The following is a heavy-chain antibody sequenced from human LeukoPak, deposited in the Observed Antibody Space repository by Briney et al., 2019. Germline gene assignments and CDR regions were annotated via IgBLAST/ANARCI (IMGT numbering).Heavy chain of an antibody. CDR3: ARARGSSGWFDY. CDR1: GHSLTSHW. D-gene: IGHD6-19*01. CDR2: IYLGDSDT. Sequence: GESLKISCKGSGHSLTSHWIGWVRQMPGKGLEWMGIIYLGDSDTRYSPSFQGQVTISADKSINTAYLQWSSLKASDTAMYYCARARGSSGWFDYWGQGTLVTVSS. J-gene: IGHJ4*02. V-gene: IGHV5-51*01.